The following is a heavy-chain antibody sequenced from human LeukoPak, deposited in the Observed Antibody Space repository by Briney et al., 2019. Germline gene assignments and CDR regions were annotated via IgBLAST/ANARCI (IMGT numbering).Heavy chain of an antibody. D-gene: IGHD3-9*01. J-gene: IGHJ5*02. CDR2: IIPIFGTA. V-gene: IGHV1-69*13. CDR1: GYTFTGYY. Sequence: ASVKVSCKASGYTFTGYYMHWVRQAPGQGLEWMGGIIPIFGTANYAQKFQGRVTITADESTSTAYMELSSLRSEDTAVYYCARLGVYYDILTGHRSNWFDPWGQGTLVTVSS. CDR3: ARLGVYYDILTGHRSNWFDP.